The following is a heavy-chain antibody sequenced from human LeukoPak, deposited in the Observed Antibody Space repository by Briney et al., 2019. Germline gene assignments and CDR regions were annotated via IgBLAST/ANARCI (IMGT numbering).Heavy chain of an antibody. Sequence: ASVKVSCKASGYTFTGYYMHWVRQAPGQGLEWMGWINPNSGGTNYAQKFQGRVTMTRDTSISTAYMELSRLRSDDTAVYYCARVNRDLARRQYGFDPWGQGTLVTASS. CDR3: ARVNRDLARRQYGFDP. V-gene: IGHV1-2*02. J-gene: IGHJ5*02. CDR2: INPNSGGT. D-gene: IGHD1-14*01. CDR1: GYTFTGYY.